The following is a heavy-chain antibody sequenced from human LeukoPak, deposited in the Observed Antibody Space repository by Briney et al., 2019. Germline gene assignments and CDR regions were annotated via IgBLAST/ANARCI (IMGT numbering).Heavy chain of an antibody. CDR3: ASDPGLYCSSTRCSF. J-gene: IGHJ4*02. CDR1: RFTFSSYE. V-gene: IGHV3-7*03. CDR2: IKQDGGEK. Sequence: GGSLRLSCAASRFTFSSYEMNWVRQAPGKGLEWVANIKQDGGEKFYVDSVKGRFTISRDNAKNSLYLQTDSLRAEDTAVYYCASDPGLYCSSTRCSFWGQGTLVTVSS. D-gene: IGHD2-2*01.